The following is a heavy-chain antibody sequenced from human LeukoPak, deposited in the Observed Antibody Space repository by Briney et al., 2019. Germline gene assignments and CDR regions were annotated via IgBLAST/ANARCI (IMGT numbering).Heavy chain of an antibody. V-gene: IGHV1-24*01. CDR1: GYTLTELS. CDR2: FDPEDGET. J-gene: IGHJ6*02. CDR3: ARDGITGTRPYYYYYYGMDV. D-gene: IGHD1-7*01. Sequence: GASVKVSCKVSGYTLTELSMHWVRQAPGKGLERMGGFDPEDGETIYAQKFQGRVTMTEDTSTDTAYMELSSLRSEDTAVYYCARDGITGTRPYYYYYYGMDVWGQGTTVTVSS.